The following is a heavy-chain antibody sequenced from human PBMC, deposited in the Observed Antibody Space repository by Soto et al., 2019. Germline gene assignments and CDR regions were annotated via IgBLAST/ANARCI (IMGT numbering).Heavy chain of an antibody. D-gene: IGHD6-13*01. V-gene: IGHV4-34*01. CDR3: AREEQSYGMDV. J-gene: IGHJ6*02. CDR1: GGSFSGYY. CDR2: INHSGST. Sequence: PETLSLTCAPYGGSFSGYYRSWIRQPPGKGLEWIGEINHSGSTNYNPSLKSRVTISVDTSKNQFSLKLSSVTAADTAVYYCAREEQSYGMDVWGQGTTVTVSS.